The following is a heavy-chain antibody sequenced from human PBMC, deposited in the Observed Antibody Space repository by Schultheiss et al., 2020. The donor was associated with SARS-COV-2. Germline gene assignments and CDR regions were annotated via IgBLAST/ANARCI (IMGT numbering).Heavy chain of an antibody. CDR2: IYDINVT. CDR3: ARDHGDYGMDV. CDR1: GFTVTKNH. D-gene: IGHD4-17*01. J-gene: IGHJ6*02. Sequence: GGSLRLSCAASGFTVTKNHMRWVRQAPGMGLEWVSVIYDINVTPCAGFVKGRFTISRDNSRKTLYFQMNRLRGDDTAVYSCARDHGDYGMDVWGQGTTVTVSS. V-gene: IGHV3-66*03.